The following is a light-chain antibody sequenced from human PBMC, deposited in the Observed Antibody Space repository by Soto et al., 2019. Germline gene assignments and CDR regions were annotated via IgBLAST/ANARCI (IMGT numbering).Light chain of an antibody. CDR3: QQYNNWLPIT. CDR1: QSVSSN. J-gene: IGKJ5*01. CDR2: GAS. Sequence: IVMTRSPSTLSVSPGDRATLSCMASQSVSSNLAWYQQKPGQAPRLLIYGASTRATGIPARFSGSGSGTEFTLTISSLQSEDFAVYYCQQYNNWLPITFGQGTRLEIK. V-gene: IGKV3-15*01.